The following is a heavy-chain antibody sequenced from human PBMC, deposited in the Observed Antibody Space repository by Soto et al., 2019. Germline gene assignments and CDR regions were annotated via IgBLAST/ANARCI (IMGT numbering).Heavy chain of an antibody. CDR1: GVSVSSYY. J-gene: IGHJ4*02. CDR2: IYYSGST. Sequence: SETLSLTCTVSGVSVSSYYWSWIRQPPGKGLEWIGYIYYSGSTNYNPSLRSRVTLSVDTSKNQFSLRLRSVTTADTAVYYCARESASHDHLDYWGQGTLVTVSS. V-gene: IGHV4-59*02. CDR3: ARESASHDHLDY.